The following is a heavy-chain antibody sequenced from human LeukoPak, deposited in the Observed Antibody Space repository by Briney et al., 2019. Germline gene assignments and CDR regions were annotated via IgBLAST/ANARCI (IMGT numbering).Heavy chain of an antibody. CDR1: GGSISSYY. Sequence: SETLSLTCTAAGGSISSYYWCWIRQPPGKGLEWIGYIYTSGNTHYNPSLKSRVTISVDTSKNRFSLTLSSGTAADTAVYYCASSRLEYSSSFYSDYWGQGTLVTASS. CDR3: ASSRLEYSSSFYSDY. D-gene: IGHD6-6*01. J-gene: IGHJ4*02. V-gene: IGHV4-4*09. CDR2: IYTSGNT.